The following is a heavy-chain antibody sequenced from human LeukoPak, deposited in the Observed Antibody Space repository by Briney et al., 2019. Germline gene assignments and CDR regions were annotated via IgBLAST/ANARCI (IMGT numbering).Heavy chain of an antibody. CDR2: IQYDESNK. CDR1: GFIFSKYG. D-gene: IGHD3-22*01. V-gene: IGHV3-30*02. Sequence: GGSLRLPCVASGFIFSKYGMHWVRQAPGRGLEWVAFIQYDESNKYHADSIKGRFTLSRDNSKNTPYLQMNSLRPEDTAVYYCTRGGFYDGSGYYPFDYWGQGTLVTVSS. J-gene: IGHJ4*02. CDR3: TRGGFYDGSGYYPFDY.